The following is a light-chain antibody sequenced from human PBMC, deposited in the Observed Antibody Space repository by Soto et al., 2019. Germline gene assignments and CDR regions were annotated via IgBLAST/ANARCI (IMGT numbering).Light chain of an antibody. CDR2: KAS. J-gene: IGKJ1*01. CDR3: QQYNNYLWA. CDR1: QSLSSG. V-gene: IGKV1-5*03. Sequence: EIRMTQSASTLSAYVGDGGNIXCRASQSLSSGFVWYQQKPGKAPKLLIYKASTLKSVGPSSFSGSGSATEFTRTISSLQPDDLATYYGQQYNNYLWAFGQGTKVDIK.